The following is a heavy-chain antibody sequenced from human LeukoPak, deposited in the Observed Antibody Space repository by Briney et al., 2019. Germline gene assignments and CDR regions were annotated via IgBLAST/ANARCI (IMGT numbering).Heavy chain of an antibody. CDR1: GYTFTSYY. D-gene: IGHD3-3*01. V-gene: IGHV1-46*01. CDR2: INPSGGST. CDR3: ARQRGRSYYDFWSGYTNWFDP. J-gene: IGHJ5*02. Sequence: ASVKVSCKASGYTFTSYYMHWVRQAPGQGLEWMGIINPSGGSTSYAQKFQGRVTMTRDMSTSTVYMELSSLRSEDTAVYYYARQRGRSYYDFWSGYTNWFDPWGQGTLVTVSS.